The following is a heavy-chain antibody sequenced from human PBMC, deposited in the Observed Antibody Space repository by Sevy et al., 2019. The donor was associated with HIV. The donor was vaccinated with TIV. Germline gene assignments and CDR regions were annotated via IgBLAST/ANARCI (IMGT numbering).Heavy chain of an antibody. CDR3: AREGRYIVVVVAATPLDY. Sequence: ASVKVSCKASGYTFTSYGISWVRQAPGQGLEWMGWISAYNGNTNYAQKLQGRVTMTTDTSTSTAYMELRSLRSDDTAVYYCAREGRYIVVVVAATPLDYWGQRTLVTVSS. CDR1: GYTFTSYG. D-gene: IGHD2-15*01. V-gene: IGHV1-18*01. J-gene: IGHJ4*02. CDR2: ISAYNGNT.